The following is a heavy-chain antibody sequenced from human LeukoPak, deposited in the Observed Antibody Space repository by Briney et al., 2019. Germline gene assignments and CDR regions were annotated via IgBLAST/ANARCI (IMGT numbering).Heavy chain of an antibody. J-gene: IGHJ3*02. CDR2: ISSSSSYI. Sequence: GGSLRLSCAASGFTFSSYSMNWVRQAPGKGLEWVSSISSSSSYIYYADSVKGRFTISRDNAKNSLYLQMNSLRAEDTAVYYCARDRYYYDSSGLNAFDIWGQGTMVTVSS. CDR3: ARDRYYYDSSGLNAFDI. V-gene: IGHV3-21*01. D-gene: IGHD3-22*01. CDR1: GFTFSSYS.